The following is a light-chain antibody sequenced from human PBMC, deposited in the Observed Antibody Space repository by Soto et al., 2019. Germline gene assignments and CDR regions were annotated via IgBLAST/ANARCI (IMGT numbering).Light chain of an antibody. CDR3: SSYTSSSTPLV. CDR2: EVS. CDR1: NVGEYDY. J-gene: IGLJ1*01. Sequence: QSVLTQPPSASGSPGQSVTISCTGSNVGEYDYVSWYQQHPGKAPKLMIYEVSNRPSGVSNRFSGSKSGNTASLTISGLQAEDEADYYCSSYTSSSTPLVFGTGTKLTVL. V-gene: IGLV2-14*01.